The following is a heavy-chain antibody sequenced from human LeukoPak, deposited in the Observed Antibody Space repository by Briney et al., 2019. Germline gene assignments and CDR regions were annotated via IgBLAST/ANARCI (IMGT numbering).Heavy chain of an antibody. CDR2: IYYSGST. CDR3: ARGSSYDFWSGYQGAFDI. Sequence: TSETLSLTCAVYGGSFSGYYWGWIRQPPGKGLEWIGSIYYSGSTYYNPSLKSRVTISVDTSKNQFSLKLSSVTAADTAMYYCARGSSYDFWSGYQGAFDIWGQGTMVTVSS. V-gene: IGHV4-34*01. CDR1: GGSFSGYY. D-gene: IGHD3-3*01. J-gene: IGHJ3*02.